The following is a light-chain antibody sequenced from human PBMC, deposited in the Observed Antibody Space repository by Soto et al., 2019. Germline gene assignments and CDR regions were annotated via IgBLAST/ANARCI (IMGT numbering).Light chain of an antibody. V-gene: IGKV3-20*01. J-gene: IGKJ1*01. CDR3: QQYDSSPRT. CDR2: GAS. CDR1: QSFTSTS. Sequence: IVLTQSPGTLSLSPGERATLSCRASQSFTSTSLAWYQQKPGQAPRLLISGASRRAAGIPDRFSGSGSGTDFTLTISRLESEDIVVYYCQQYDSSPRTFGQGTRVEIK.